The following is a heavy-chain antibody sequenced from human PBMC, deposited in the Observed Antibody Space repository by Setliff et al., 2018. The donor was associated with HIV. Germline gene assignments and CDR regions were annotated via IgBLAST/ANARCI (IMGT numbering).Heavy chain of an antibody. V-gene: IGHV3-15*01. CDR3: TTAVAQNWYGSGNENY. J-gene: IGHJ4*02. CDR2: IKSKTDGEAE. D-gene: IGHD3-10*01. Sequence: GSLRLSCAASGFTFTNAWMSWVRQAPGKGLEWVGRIKSKTDGEAEDYAAPVKGRFTISRDDSRSTLYLQMNSLITEDTALYYCTTAVAQNWYGSGNENYWGQGTLVTSPQ. CDR1: GFTFTNAW.